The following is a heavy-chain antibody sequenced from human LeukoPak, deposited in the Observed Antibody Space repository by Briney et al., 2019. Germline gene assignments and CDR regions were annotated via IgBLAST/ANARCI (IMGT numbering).Heavy chain of an antibody. V-gene: IGHV4-38-2*02. D-gene: IGHD6-19*01. CDR2: IYHSGST. J-gene: IGHJ6*03. CDR3: ARIAGADYYMDA. CDR1: GYSISSGYY. Sequence: SETLSLTCTVSGYSISSGYYWGWIRQPPGKGLEWIGSIYHSGSTYYNPSLKSRVTISVDTSKNQFSLKLSSVTAADTAVYYCARIAGADYYMDAWGKGTTVTVSS.